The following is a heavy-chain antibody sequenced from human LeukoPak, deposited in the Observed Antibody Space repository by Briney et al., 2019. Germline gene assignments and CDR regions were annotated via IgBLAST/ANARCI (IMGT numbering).Heavy chain of an antibody. D-gene: IGHD3-16*01. J-gene: IGHJ4*02. Sequence: SQTLSLTCDVSGDSISSEGYSWSWVRQPPGNGLEWIGYIFHTGHSSYNPSLKSRVTISVDRSKNQFSLKVTSVTAADTAVYYCARARESMTTSGSFFDFWGQGALVTVSS. CDR1: GDSISSEGYS. CDR2: IFHTGHS. CDR3: ARARESMTTSGSFFDF. V-gene: IGHV4-30-2*01.